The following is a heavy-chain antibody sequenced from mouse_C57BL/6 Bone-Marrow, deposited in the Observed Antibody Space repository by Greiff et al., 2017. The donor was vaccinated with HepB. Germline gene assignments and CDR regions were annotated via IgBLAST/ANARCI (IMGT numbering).Heavy chain of an antibody. Sequence: VHVKQSGAELVRPGASVKLSCTASGFNFKDDYMHWVKQRPEQGLEWIGWIDPENGDTEYAAKFQGKATITADTPSNTAYLQLSSLTSEDTAVYHCPGDIVSAYWGQGTTLTVSS. CDR3: PGDIVSAY. D-gene: IGHD2-5*01. J-gene: IGHJ2*01. CDR2: IDPENGDT. V-gene: IGHV14-4*01. CDR1: GFNFKDDY.